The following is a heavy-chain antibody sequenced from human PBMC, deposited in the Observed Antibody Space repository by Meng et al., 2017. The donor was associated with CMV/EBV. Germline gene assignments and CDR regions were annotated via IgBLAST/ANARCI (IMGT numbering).Heavy chain of an antibody. CDR1: TSYG. J-gene: IGHJ4*02. CDR3: ARSITISLRSSRGPYYFDY. CDR2: IRAYNGNT. D-gene: IGHD3-3*01. V-gene: IGHV1-18*01. Sequence: TSYGISWVRQDAGQGLEWMGWIRAYNGNTNYAQKLQGRVTMTTDTSTSTAYMELRSLRSDDTAVYYCARSITISLRSSRGPYYFDYWGQGTLVTVSS.